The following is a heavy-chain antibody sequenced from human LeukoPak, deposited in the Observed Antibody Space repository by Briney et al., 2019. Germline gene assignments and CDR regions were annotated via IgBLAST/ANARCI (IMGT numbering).Heavy chain of an antibody. CDR3: AREIAAAGTVVPVGWFDP. V-gene: IGHV4-31*03. D-gene: IGHD6-13*01. CDR2: IYYSGST. Sequence: PSETLSLTRTVSGGSISRGVYYWSWIRQHPGKGLEWIGYIYYSGSTYYNPPLKSRVTISVDTSKNQFSLTLSSVTAADTAVYYCAREIAAAGTVVPVGWFDPWGQGTLVTVSS. CDR1: GGSISRGVYY. J-gene: IGHJ5*02.